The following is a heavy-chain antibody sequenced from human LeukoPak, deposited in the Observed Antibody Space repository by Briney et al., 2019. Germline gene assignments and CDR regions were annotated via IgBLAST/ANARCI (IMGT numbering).Heavy chain of an antibody. CDR3: TKSDWFDP. J-gene: IGHJ5*02. CDR1: GFTFSSYW. V-gene: IGHV3-30*18. Sequence: GGSLRLSCAASGFTFSSYWMSWVRQAPGKGLEWVAVISYDGSKKNYADSVKGRFTISRDNAKNTLYLQMNSLRAEDTAMYYCTKSDWFDPWGQGTLVTVSS. CDR2: ISYDGSKK.